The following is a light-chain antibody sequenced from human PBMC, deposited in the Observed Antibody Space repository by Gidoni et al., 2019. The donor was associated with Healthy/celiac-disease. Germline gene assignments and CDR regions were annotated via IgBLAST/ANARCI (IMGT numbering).Light chain of an antibody. J-gene: IGLJ3*02. CDR1: SGHSSYI. Sequence: QPVLPQSSSPSASLGSSVKLTCTRSSGHSSYIIAWHQQQPGKAPRYLMKLEGSGSYNKGSGVPDRFSGSSSGADRYLTISNLQFEDEADYYCETWDSNTWVFGGGTKLTVL. CDR3: ETWDSNTWV. CDR2: LEGSGSY. V-gene: IGLV4-60*02.